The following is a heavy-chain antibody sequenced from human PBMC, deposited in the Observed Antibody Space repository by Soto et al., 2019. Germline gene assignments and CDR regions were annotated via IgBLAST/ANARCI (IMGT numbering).Heavy chain of an antibody. Sequence: SETLSLTCTVSGGSISSSSYYWGWIRQPPGKGLEWIGSIYYSGSTYYNPSLKSRVTISVDTSKNQFSLKLSSVTAADTAVYYCATPVVVVAATVTTMVYWGQGTLVTV. D-gene: IGHD2-15*01. CDR1: GGSISSSSYY. J-gene: IGHJ4*02. CDR2: IYYSGST. V-gene: IGHV4-39*01. CDR3: ATPVVVVAATVTTMVY.